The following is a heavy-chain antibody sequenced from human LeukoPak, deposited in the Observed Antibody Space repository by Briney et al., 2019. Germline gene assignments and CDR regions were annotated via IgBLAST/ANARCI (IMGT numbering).Heavy chain of an antibody. V-gene: IGHV3-43*02. J-gene: IGHJ6*02. CDR2: ISGDGGST. Sequence: GGSLRLSCAASGFSFDDYAMHWVRQAPGKGLEWVSLISGDGGSTYYADSVEGRFTISRDNSKNSLYLQMNSLRTEDTALYYCAKDMSSYSGYDYGYYGMDVWGQGTTVTVSS. D-gene: IGHD5-12*01. CDR1: GFSFDDYA. CDR3: AKDMSSYSGYDYGYYGMDV.